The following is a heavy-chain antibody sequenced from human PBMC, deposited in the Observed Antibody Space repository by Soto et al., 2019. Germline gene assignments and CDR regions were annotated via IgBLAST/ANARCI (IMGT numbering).Heavy chain of an antibody. J-gene: IGHJ4*02. D-gene: IGHD3-16*02. CDR3: ARQQYDYIWGSYRPFDY. Sequence: SETLSLTYTVYGGSFSGYYWSWIRQPPGKGLEWIGRINHSGSTNYNPSLKSRVTISVDTSKNKFSLKLSSVTAADTAVYYCARQQYDYIWGSYRPFDYWGQGTLVTVSS. V-gene: IGHV4-34*01. CDR1: GGSFSGYY. CDR2: INHSGST.